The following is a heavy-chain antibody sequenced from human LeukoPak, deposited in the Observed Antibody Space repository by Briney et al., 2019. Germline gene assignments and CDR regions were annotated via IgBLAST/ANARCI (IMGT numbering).Heavy chain of an antibody. CDR1: GFTFSGSA. Sequence: GGSLRLSCAASGFTFSGSAMHWVRQASGKGLEWVGRIRGKANSYATAYAASVKGRFTISRDDSKNTAYLQMNSLRDEDTAVYYCAKFEFGFWGQGTLVTVSS. CDR2: IRGKANSYAT. V-gene: IGHV3-73*01. CDR3: AKFEFGF. J-gene: IGHJ4*02. D-gene: IGHD3-16*01.